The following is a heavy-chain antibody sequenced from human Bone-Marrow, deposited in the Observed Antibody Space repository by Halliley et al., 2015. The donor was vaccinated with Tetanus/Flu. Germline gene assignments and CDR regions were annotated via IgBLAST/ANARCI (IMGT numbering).Heavy chain of an antibody. V-gene: IGHV3-7*03. CDR2: IKCDGSEK. J-gene: IGHJ6*02. D-gene: IGHD4-17*01. Sequence: SLRLSCAASGFTFSTSWMHWVCQAPEKGLEWVADIKCDGSEKYCVDFVKGRLTISRDNAKNSLYLQVNSLRAEDMTAYYCVRGLVGINYGDYVSFHYYYGMDVWGQGTTVTVSS. CDR1: GFTFSTSW. CDR3: VRGLVGINYGDYVSFHYYYGMDV.